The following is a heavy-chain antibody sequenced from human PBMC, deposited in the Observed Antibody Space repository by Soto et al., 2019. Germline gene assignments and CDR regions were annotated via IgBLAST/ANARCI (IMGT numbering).Heavy chain of an antibody. Sequence: PGGSLRLSCAASGFTFSSYGMHWVRQAPGKGLEWVAVISYDGSNKYYADSVKGRFTISRDNSKNTLYLQMNSLRAEDTAVYYCAKDLRQWLVLDYFDYWGQGTLVTVSS. J-gene: IGHJ4*02. CDR3: AKDLRQWLVLDYFDY. CDR1: GFTFSSYG. D-gene: IGHD6-19*01. CDR2: ISYDGSNK. V-gene: IGHV3-30*18.